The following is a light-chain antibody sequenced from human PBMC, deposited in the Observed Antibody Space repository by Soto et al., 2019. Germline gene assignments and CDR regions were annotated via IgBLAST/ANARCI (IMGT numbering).Light chain of an antibody. J-gene: IGKJ1*01. CDR1: QSISSY. CDR2: AAS. V-gene: IGKV1-39*01. Sequence: DIQLTQSPASRPASVGDRVTITCRASQSISSYLNWYQMKPGKAAKLLIFAASFLQRGVPSRFSGSGSRTDFSLAISSLRPEDFATYSCQQCQTFGQGTRV. CDR3: QQCQT.